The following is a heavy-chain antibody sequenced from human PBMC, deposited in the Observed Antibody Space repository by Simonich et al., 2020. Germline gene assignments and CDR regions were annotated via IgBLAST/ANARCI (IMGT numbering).Heavy chain of an antibody. Sequence: QVQLQESGPGLVKPSETLSLTCAVSGYSISSGYYWGWIRRPPGKGLEWIGGISHTVRTYYNPALKSRCTISVDTSKNQFSLKLSSVTAADTAVYYCARVGYSNYYYYGMDVWGQGTTVTVSS. V-gene: IGHV4-38-2*01. CDR1: GYSISSGYY. CDR3: ARVGYSNYYYYGMDV. D-gene: IGHD6-13*01. CDR2: ISHTVRT. J-gene: IGHJ6*02.